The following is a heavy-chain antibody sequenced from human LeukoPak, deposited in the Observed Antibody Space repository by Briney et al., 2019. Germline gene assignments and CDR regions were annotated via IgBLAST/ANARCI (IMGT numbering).Heavy chain of an antibody. J-gene: IGHJ4*02. CDR3: ARALEGMATIWALIDY. CDR2: ISSSSSYI. Sequence: GGSLRLSCAASGFTFSSYSMNWVRQAPGKGLEWVSSISSSSSYIYYADSVKGRFTISRDKAKNSLYLQMNSLRAEDTAVYYCARALEGMATIWALIDYWGQGTLVTVSS. D-gene: IGHD5-24*01. V-gene: IGHV3-21*01. CDR1: GFTFSSYS.